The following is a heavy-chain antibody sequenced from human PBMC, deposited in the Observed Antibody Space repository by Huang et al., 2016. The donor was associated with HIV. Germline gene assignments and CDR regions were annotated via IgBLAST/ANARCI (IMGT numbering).Heavy chain of an antibody. V-gene: IGHV1-69*13. CDR1: GGTFSKYA. J-gene: IGHJ4*02. Sequence: QVQLVQSGAEVKTPGSSVKVSCKAFGGTFSKYAISWVRQAPGQGLEWRGGSIPMFGTPNYARKFQGRVTITADDSTSTTYVEVSRLRSEDTALYYCARGQLGSYGDYDVLYWGQGTLVTVSS. D-gene: IGHD4-17*01. CDR3: ARGQLGSYGDYDVLY. CDR2: SIPMFGTP.